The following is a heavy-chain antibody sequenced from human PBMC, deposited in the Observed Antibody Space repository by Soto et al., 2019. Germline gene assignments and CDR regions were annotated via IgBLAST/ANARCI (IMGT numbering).Heavy chain of an antibody. V-gene: IGHV4-30-4*01. D-gene: IGHD4-17*01. CDR2: IYYSGST. J-gene: IGHJ4*02. Sequence: SETLSLTCTVSGGSISSGDYYWSWIRQPPGKGLEWIGYIYYSGSTYYNPSLKSRVTISVDTSKNQFSLKLSSVTAADTAVYYCARARSGDYGDYHFDYWGQGTLVTVSS. CDR1: GGSISSGDYY. CDR3: ARARSGDYGDYHFDY.